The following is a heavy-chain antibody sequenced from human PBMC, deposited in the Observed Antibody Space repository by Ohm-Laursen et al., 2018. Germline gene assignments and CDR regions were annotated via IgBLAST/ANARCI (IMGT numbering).Heavy chain of an antibody. CDR1: GFIFSSYG. V-gene: IGHV3-30*18. CDR3: AKGSEFSSSCPGY. J-gene: IGHJ4*02. D-gene: IGHD6-6*01. CDR2: ISDDGNYK. Sequence: SLRLSCAASGFIFSSYGMHWVRQAPGKGLEWVAVISDDGNYKNYADSVKGRFTVSRDNSRNTLYLQMNSLTTEDTAMYYCAKGSEFSSSCPGYWGQGTLVSVSS.